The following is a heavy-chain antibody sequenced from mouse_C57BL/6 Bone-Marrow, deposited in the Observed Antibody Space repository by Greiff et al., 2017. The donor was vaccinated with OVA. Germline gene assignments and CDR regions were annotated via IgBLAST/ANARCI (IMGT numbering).Heavy chain of an antibody. D-gene: IGHD4-1*01. Sequence: EVKLMESGEGLVKPGGSLKLSCAASGFTFSSYAMSWVRQTPEKRLEWVAYISSGGDYIYYADTVKGRFTISRDNARNTLYLQMSSLKSEDTAMYYCTRDRSWDLDWYFDVWGTGTTVTVSS. V-gene: IGHV5-9-1*02. CDR3: TRDRSWDLDWYFDV. CDR2: ISSGGDYI. J-gene: IGHJ1*03. CDR1: GFTFSSYA.